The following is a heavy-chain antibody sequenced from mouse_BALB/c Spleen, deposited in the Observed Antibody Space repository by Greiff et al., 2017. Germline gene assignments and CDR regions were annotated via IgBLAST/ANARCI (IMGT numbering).Heavy chain of an antibody. V-gene: IGHV4-1*02. Sequence: EVKLLESGGGLVQPGGSLKLSCAASGFDFSRYWMSWVRQAPGKGLEWIGEINPDSSTINYTPSLKDKFIISRDNAKNTLYLQMSKVRSEDTALYYCARGRGGAMDYWGQGTSVTVSS. CDR2: INPDSSTI. J-gene: IGHJ4*01. CDR1: GFDFSRYW. CDR3: ARGRGGAMDY.